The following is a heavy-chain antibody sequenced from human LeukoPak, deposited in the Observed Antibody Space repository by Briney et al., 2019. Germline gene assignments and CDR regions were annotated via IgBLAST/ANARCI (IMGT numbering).Heavy chain of an antibody. J-gene: IGHJ4*02. CDR3: ARVGGSFYIDY. Sequence: SETLSLTCTVSGGSISSYYWSWIRQPPGKGLEWIGYIYYSGSTNYNPSLKSRVTISVDTSKNQFSLKLSSVTAADTAVYYCARVGGSFYIDYWGQGTLVTVSS. CDR2: IYYSGST. V-gene: IGHV4-59*01. D-gene: IGHD1-26*01. CDR1: GGSISSYY.